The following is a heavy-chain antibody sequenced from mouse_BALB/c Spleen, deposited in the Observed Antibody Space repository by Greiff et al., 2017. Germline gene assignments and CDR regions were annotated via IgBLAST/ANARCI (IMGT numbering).Heavy chain of an antibody. V-gene: IGHV1-39*01. Sequence: EVKLQQSGPELEKPGASVKISCKASGYSFTGYNMNWVKQSNGKSLEWIGNIDPYYGGISYNQKFKGKATLTVDKSSSTAYMQLKSLTSEDSAVYYCAREKSTVVARGYFDYWGQGTTLTVSS. CDR1: GYSFTGYN. D-gene: IGHD1-1*01. CDR3: AREKSTVVARGYFDY. J-gene: IGHJ2*01. CDR2: IDPYYGGI.